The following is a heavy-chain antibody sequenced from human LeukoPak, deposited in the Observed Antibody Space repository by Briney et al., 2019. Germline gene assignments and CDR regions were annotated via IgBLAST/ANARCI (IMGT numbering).Heavy chain of an antibody. J-gene: IGHJ6*03. CDR2: ISSSGSTI. CDR1: GSTFSDYY. V-gene: IGHV3-11*04. CDR3: ARDVGWVGATNYMDV. D-gene: IGHD1-26*01. Sequence: KPGGSLRLSCAASGSTFSDYYMSWIRQAPGKGLEGVSYISSSGSTIYYADSVKGRFTISRDNAKNSLYLQMNSLRAEDTAVYYCARDVGWVGATNYMDVWGKGTTVTVSS.